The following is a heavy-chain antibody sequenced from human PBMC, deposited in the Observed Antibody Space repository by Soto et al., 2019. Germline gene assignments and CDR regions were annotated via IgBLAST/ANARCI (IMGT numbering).Heavy chain of an antibody. CDR2: ISGSGGST. D-gene: IGHD2-15*01. V-gene: IGHV3-23*01. CDR1: GFTFSSYA. Sequence: PGGSLRLSCAASGFTFSSYAMSWVRQAPGKGLEWVSAISGSGGSTYYADSVKGRFTISRDNSKNTLYLQMNSLRAEDTAVYYCAKSHCSGGSCYYGMDVWGQGTTVTVSS. CDR3: AKSHCSGGSCYYGMDV. J-gene: IGHJ6*02.